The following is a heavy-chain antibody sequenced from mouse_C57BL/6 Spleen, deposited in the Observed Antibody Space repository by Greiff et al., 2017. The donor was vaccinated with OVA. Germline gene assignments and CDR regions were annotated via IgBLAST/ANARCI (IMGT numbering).Heavy chain of an antibody. CDR1: GYTFTDYY. CDR3: ARGSEGVLAY. V-gene: IGHV1-26*01. Sequence: EVQLQQSGPELVKPGASVKISCKASGYTFTDYYMNWVKQSHGKSLEWIGDINPNNGGTSYNQKFKGKATLTVDKSSSTAYMELRSLTSEDSAVYYCARGSEGVLAYWGQGTLVTVSA. CDR2: INPNNGGT. J-gene: IGHJ3*01.